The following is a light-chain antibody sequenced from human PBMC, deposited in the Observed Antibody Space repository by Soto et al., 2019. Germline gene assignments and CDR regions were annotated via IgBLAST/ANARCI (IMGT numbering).Light chain of an antibody. J-gene: IGKJ1*01. CDR3: QKYNSAPWT. Sequence: IHITQSPSSLSASLRDIVTITCRASQGISNYLAWYQQKPGKVPKLLIYAASTLQSGVPSRFSGSGSGTDFTLTISSLQPEDVATYYCQKYNSAPWTFGQGTKVDI. CDR2: AAS. CDR1: QGISNY. V-gene: IGKV1-27*01.